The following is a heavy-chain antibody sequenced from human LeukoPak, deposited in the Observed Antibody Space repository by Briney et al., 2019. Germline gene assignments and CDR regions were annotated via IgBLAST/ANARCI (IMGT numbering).Heavy chain of an antibody. J-gene: IGHJ4*02. D-gene: IGHD3-22*01. CDR3: ARPPHYYDTSGCSV. CDR2: VSNIETT. V-gene: IGHV4-59*01. Sequence: PSETLSLTCTVSGDSISSYYWSWLRQPPGKRLEWIGYVSNIETTNYNPSLKSRVTISVDTSKNQFSLRLNSVTAADTAVYYCARPPHYYDTSGCSVRGQGTLVTVSS. CDR1: GDSISSYY.